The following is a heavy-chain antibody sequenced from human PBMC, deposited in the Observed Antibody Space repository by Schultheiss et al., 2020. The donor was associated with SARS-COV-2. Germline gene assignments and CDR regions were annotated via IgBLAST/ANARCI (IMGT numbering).Heavy chain of an antibody. CDR2: IKSKTDGGTT. D-gene: IGHD3-22*01. CDR3: TTLYYYDSSGYPIDY. Sequence: GESLKISCAASGFTFSGYSMNWVRQAPGKGLEWVGRIKSKTDGGTTDYAAPVKGRFTISRDDSKNTLYLQMNSLKTEDTAVYYCTTLYYYDSSGYPIDYWGQGTLVTVSS. J-gene: IGHJ4*02. V-gene: IGHV3-15*07. CDR1: GFTFSGYS.